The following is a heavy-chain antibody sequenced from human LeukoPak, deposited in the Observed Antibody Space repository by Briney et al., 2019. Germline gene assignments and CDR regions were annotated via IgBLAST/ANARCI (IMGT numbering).Heavy chain of an antibody. CDR1: GGSFSGYY. V-gene: IGHV4-34*01. D-gene: IGHD3-22*01. CDR3: ARLDMHSSGQLAFDY. CDR2: INHSGST. J-gene: IGHJ4*02. Sequence: SETLSLTCAVYGGSFSGYYWSWIRQPPGKGLEWIGEINHSGSTNYNPSLKSRVTISVDTSKNQFSLKLSSVTAADTAVYYCARLDMHSSGQLAFDYWGQGTLVTVS.